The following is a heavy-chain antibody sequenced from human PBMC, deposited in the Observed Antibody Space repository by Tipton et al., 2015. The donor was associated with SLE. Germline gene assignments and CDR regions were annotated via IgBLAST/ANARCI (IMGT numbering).Heavy chain of an antibody. J-gene: IGHJ2*01. Sequence: QLVQSGAEVKKPGASVKVSCKASGYTFTSYGIGWVRQAPGQGLEWMGWISAYNGNTNYAQKLQGRVTMTTDTSTSTAYMELRSLRSDDTAVYCCARDGRACTNGVCYYWYFDLWGRGTLVTVSS. CDR2: ISAYNGNT. V-gene: IGHV1-18*01. CDR3: ARDGRACTNGVCYYWYFDL. CDR1: GYTFTSYG. D-gene: IGHD2-8*01.